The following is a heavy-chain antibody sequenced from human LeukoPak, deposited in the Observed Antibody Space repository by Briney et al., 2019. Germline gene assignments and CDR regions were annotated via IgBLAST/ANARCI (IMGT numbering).Heavy chain of an antibody. Sequence: SETLSLTCAVYGGSFSGYYWSWIRQPPGKGLEWIGEINHSGSTNYNPSLKSRVTISVDTSNNQFSLKLNSATAADTAVYYCARDDVPYSAWGQGTLVTVSS. V-gene: IGHV4-34*01. CDR1: GGSFSGYY. D-gene: IGHD2-15*01. CDR3: ARDDVPYSA. J-gene: IGHJ5*02. CDR2: INHSGST.